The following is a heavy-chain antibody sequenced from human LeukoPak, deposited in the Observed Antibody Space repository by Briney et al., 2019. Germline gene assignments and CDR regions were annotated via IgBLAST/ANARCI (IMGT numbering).Heavy chain of an antibody. CDR1: EFSFSSYW. Sequence: GGSLRLSCVASEFSFSSYWMTGVRQAPGKGLEWVANIKGDGSEAHYVDSVKGRFTVSRDNARNSLYLQMNSLRVEDTAVYYCARDLSVDTAMVTLWYYYGMDVWGQGTTVTASS. CDR2: IKGDGSEA. CDR3: ARDLSVDTAMVTLWYYYGMDV. J-gene: IGHJ6*02. D-gene: IGHD5-18*01. V-gene: IGHV3-7*01.